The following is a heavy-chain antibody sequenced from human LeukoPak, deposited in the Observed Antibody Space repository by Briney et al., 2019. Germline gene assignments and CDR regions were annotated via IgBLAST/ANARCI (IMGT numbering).Heavy chain of an antibody. CDR3: ARKVGSGWYYYYMDV. Sequence: GASVKVSCKASGYTFTSYAMNWVRQAPGQGLEWMGWINTNTGNPTYAQGFTGRFVFSLDASVSTAYLQISSLKAEDTAVYYCARKVGSGWYYYYMDVWGKGTTVTVSS. V-gene: IGHV7-4-1*02. D-gene: IGHD6-19*01. CDR2: INTNTGNP. J-gene: IGHJ6*03. CDR1: GYTFTSYA.